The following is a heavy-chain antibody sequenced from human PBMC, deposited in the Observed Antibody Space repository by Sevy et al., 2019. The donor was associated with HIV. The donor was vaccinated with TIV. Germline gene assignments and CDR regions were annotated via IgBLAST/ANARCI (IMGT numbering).Heavy chain of an antibody. CDR2: ISAYNGNT. J-gene: IGHJ4*02. Sequence: ASVKVSCKASGYTFTSYGISWVRQAPGQGLEWMGWISAYNGNTNYAQKLHGRVTMTTDTSTSTAYMELRSLRSDDTAVYYCARDLSVVPAAMGGFDYWGQGTLVTVSS. CDR1: GYTFTSYG. D-gene: IGHD2-2*01. V-gene: IGHV1-18*01. CDR3: ARDLSVVPAAMGGFDY.